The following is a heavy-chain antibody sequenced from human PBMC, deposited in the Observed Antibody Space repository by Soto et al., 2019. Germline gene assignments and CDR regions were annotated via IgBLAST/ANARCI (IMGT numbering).Heavy chain of an antibody. CDR3: AYSSTPFDY. CDR2: ISGSGGST. V-gene: IGHV3-23*01. CDR1: GFTFSSYA. J-gene: IGHJ4*02. Sequence: ASGFTFSSYAMSWVRQAPGKGLEWVSAISGSGGSTYYADSVKGRFTISRDNSKNTLYLQMNSLRAEDTAVYYCAYSSTPFDYWGQGTLVTVSS. D-gene: IGHD6-13*01.